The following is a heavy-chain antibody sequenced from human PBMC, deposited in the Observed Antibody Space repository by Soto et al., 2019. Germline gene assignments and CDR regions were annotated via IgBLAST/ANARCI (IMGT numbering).Heavy chain of an antibody. J-gene: IGHJ4*02. D-gene: IGHD2-2*01. Sequence: PGGSLRLSCAASGFTFRDSAMLWVRQAPGRGLDWVSAVSGRSDDTYYADSVKGRFTISRDLSKNTVYLQMNSLRVEDTAVYYCAKARYTSPIYFFDSWGQGTLVTVSS. CDR2: VSGRSDDT. CDR1: GFTFRDSA. V-gene: IGHV3-23*01. CDR3: AKARYTSPIYFFDS.